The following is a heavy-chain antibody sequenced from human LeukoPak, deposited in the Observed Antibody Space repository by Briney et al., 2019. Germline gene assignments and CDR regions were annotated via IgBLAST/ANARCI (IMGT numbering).Heavy chain of an antibody. J-gene: IGHJ4*02. D-gene: IGHD5-12*01. CDR2: IFYSGST. CDR3: ARDGGYGGYDDY. Sequence: SETLSLTCTVSGVSISTRNYYWGWIRQPPGKGLEWIGNIFYSGSTYYSPSFKSRVTISLDTSRNQFSLKVNSVTAADTAVYYCARDGGYGGYDDYWGQGNLVTVSS. V-gene: IGHV4-39*07. CDR1: GVSISTRNYY.